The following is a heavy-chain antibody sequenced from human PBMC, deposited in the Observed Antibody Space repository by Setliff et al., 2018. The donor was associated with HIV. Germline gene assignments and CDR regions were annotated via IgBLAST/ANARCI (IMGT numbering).Heavy chain of an antibody. J-gene: IGHJ4*02. V-gene: IGHV4-59*12. Sequence: SETLSLTCIVSGGSIGSYYWSWIRQSPGKGLEWIGYVYYTGSTNYNPSLKSRVTISVDTSKNQFSLKLSSVTAADTAVYYCARGRIAAAGTFDYWGQGTLVTVSS. CDR2: VYYTGST. CDR3: ARGRIAAAGTFDY. D-gene: IGHD6-13*01. CDR1: GGSIGSYY.